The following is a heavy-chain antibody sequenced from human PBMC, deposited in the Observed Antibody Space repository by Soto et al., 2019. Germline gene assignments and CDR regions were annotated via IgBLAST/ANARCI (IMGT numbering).Heavy chain of an antibody. CDR2: ISYDGSNK. J-gene: IGHJ4*02. CDR1: GFTFSSYG. V-gene: IGHV3-30*18. D-gene: IGHD2-21*02. CDR3: AKEGAYCGGDCHHFDY. Sequence: QVQLVESGGGVVQPGRSLRLSCAASGFTFSSYGMHWVRQAPGKGLEWVAVISYDGSNKYYADSVKGRFTISRDISKNTLYLQMNSLSAEDTAVYYCAKEGAYCGGDCHHFDYWGQGTLVTVSS.